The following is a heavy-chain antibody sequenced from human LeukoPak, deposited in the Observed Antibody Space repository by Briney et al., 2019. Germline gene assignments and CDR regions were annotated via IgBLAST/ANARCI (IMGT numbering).Heavy chain of an antibody. J-gene: IGHJ3*02. CDR2: IYHSGST. Sequence: SETLSLTCTVSGGSISSGGYYWSRIRQPPGKGLEWIGYIYHSGSTYYNPSLKSRVTISVDRSKNQFSLKLSSVTAADTAVYYCARYYDFWSGAFDIWGQGTMVTVSS. CDR3: ARYYDFWSGAFDI. D-gene: IGHD3-3*01. CDR1: GGSISSGGYY. V-gene: IGHV4-30-2*01.